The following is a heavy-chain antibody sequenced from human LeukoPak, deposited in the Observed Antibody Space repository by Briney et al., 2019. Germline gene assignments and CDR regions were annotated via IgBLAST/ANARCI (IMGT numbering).Heavy chain of an antibody. CDR3: ARGAPLYCTNGVCFNYYYYGMDV. CDR2: IYYSGST. J-gene: IGHJ6*02. Sequence: SETLSLTCTVSGGSISSYYWSWIRQPPGKGLEWIGYIYYSGSTYYNPSLKSRVTISVDTSKNQFSLKLSSVTAADTAMYYCARGAPLYCTNGVCFNYYYYGMDVWGQGTTVTVSS. V-gene: IGHV4-59*08. D-gene: IGHD2-8*01. CDR1: GGSISSYY.